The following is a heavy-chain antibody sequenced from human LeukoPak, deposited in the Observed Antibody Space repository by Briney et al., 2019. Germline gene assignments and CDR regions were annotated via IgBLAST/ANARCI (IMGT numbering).Heavy chain of an antibody. Sequence: GASLKVSCKASGYTFLHYDFNWVRQAPGQGLEWVGWVSPYNGNTKYTQSLQGRFTMTTDTSTTTAYLEMTGRTSDATAVYYCAREINGAFDYWGQGTVVTVSS. CDR2: VSPYNGNT. V-gene: IGHV1-18*01. J-gene: IGHJ4*02. CDR1: GYTFLHYD. CDR3: AREINGAFDY. D-gene: IGHD3-10*01.